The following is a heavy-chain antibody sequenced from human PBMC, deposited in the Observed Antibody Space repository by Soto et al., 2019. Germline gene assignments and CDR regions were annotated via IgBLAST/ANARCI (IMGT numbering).Heavy chain of an antibody. Sequence: SETLSLTCTVSGGSVSSGSYYWSWIRQPPGKGLEWIGYIYYSGSTNYNPSLKSRVTISVDTSKSQFSLKLSSVTAADTAVYYCARGSYCGGDCPTPFDYWGQGTLVTVSS. CDR3: ARGSYCGGDCPTPFDY. D-gene: IGHD2-21*02. V-gene: IGHV4-61*01. J-gene: IGHJ4*02. CDR1: GGSVSSGSYY. CDR2: IYYSGST.